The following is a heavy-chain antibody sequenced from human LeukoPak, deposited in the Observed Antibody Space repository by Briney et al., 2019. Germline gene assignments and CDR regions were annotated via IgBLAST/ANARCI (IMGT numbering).Heavy chain of an antibody. CDR2: IYYSGTT. CDR3: ARYWSRFDY. Sequence: PSETLSLTCTASGGSISSYYRSWIRQPPGKGLEWIGYIYYSGTTNYNPSLKSRVTISVDTSKNQFSLKLSSVTAADTAVYFCARYWSRFDYWGHGTLVTVSS. D-gene: IGHD1-1*01. CDR1: GGSISSYY. V-gene: IGHV4-59*08. J-gene: IGHJ4*01.